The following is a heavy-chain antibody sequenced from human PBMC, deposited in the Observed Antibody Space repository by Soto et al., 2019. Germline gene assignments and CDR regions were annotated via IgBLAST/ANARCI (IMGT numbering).Heavy chain of an antibody. CDR1: GFTFSDYY. D-gene: IGHD2-2*01. J-gene: IGHJ4*02. V-gene: IGHV3-11*01. Sequence: PGGSLRLSCAGSGFTFSDYYMSWIRQAPGKGLEWVSYISSSGSTIYNADSVKARFTISRDNAKNSLYLQMNNLRAEDTAVYYCAREWRTCTSTTCPFDYWGQGTLVTVS. CDR2: ISSSGSTI. CDR3: AREWRTCTSTTCPFDY.